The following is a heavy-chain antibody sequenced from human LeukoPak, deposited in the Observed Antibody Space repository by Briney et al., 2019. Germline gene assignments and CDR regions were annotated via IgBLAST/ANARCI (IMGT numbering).Heavy chain of an antibody. CDR1: GGTFSSYA. Sequence: ASVKVSCKASGGTFSSYAISWVRQAPGQGLEWMGGIIPIFGTANYAQKFQGRVTITADESTSTAYMELSSLRSEDTAVYYYARGRITPHFRWIYYFDYWGQGTLVTVSS. J-gene: IGHJ4*02. D-gene: IGHD2-2*03. CDR2: IIPIFGTA. V-gene: IGHV1-69*13. CDR3: ARGRITPHFRWIYYFDY.